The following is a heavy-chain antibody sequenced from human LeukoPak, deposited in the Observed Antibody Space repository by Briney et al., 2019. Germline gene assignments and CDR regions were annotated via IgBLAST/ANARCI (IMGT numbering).Heavy chain of an antibody. D-gene: IGHD2-2*01. CDR2: INPKSGGT. CDR1: GYTFTDYY. J-gene: IGHJ4*02. V-gene: IGHV1-2*02. CDR3: ARYGPAAFDF. Sequence: ASVKVSCKASGYTFTDYYMHWVRQGPGQGLEWMGWINPKSGGTNSAQKFQGRVTLTRDTSITTAYMELSSLRSDDTAVYFCARYGPAAFDFWGQGTLVTVSS.